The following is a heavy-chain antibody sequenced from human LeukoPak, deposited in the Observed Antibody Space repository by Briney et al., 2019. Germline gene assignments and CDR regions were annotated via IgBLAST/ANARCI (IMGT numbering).Heavy chain of an antibody. CDR1: GFTFSSYA. CDR2: ISGSGGST. CDR3: AKALLRYCSSTSCYLYFDY. D-gene: IGHD2-2*01. Sequence: GGSLRLSCAASGFTFSSYAMSWVRQAPGKGLEWVSAISGSGGSTYYADSVKGRFTISRDNSKNTLYLQMNSLRAEDTAVYYCAKALLRYCSSTSCYLYFDYWGQGTLVTVSS. J-gene: IGHJ4*02. V-gene: IGHV3-23*01.